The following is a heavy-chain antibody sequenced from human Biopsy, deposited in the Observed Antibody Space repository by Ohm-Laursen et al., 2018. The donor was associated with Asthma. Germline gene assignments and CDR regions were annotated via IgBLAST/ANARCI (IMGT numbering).Heavy chain of an antibody. J-gene: IGHJ5*02. D-gene: IGHD4-17*01. V-gene: IGHV4-31*03. Sequence: SQTLSLTCTVSGDSITSGGCCWNWIRQHPGKGLEWIGYIHHSGTSYFNPSPKSRVSFSRDTSKNQFSLSLTSVTAADTAVYYCARTTYGHDGFDPWGQGTLVTVSS. CDR3: ARTTYGHDGFDP. CDR1: GDSITSGGCC. CDR2: IHHSGTS.